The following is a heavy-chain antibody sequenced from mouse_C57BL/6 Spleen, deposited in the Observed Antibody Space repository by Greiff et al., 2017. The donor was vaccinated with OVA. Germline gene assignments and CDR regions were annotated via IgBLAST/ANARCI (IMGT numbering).Heavy chain of an antibody. CDR1: GYAFTNYL. D-gene: IGHD2-4*01. J-gene: IGHJ1*03. Sequence: VKLMESGAELVRPGTSVKVSCKASGYAFTNYLIEWVTQRPGQGLEWIGVINPGSGGTNYNEKFKGKATLTADKSSSTAYMQLSSLTSEDSAVYFCARSYDYEYFDVWGTGTTVTVSS. CDR3: ARSYDYEYFDV. CDR2: INPGSGGT. V-gene: IGHV1-54*01.